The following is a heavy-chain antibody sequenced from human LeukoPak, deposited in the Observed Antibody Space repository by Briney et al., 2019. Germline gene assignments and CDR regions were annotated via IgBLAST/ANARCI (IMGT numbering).Heavy chain of an antibody. Sequence: GGSLRLSCTASGFTFNSYWMTWVRQAPGKGLEWVANTNQHGTQNYYVDSVKGRFTISRDNAENSLYLQISSLRDEDTAVYYCAINVNAFDIWGRGTMVTVSS. CDR1: GFTFNSYW. CDR2: TNQHGTQN. V-gene: IGHV3-7*01. J-gene: IGHJ3*02. CDR3: AINVNAFDI.